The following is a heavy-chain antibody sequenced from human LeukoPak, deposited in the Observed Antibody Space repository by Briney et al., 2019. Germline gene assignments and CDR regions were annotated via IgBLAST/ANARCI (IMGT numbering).Heavy chain of an antibody. CDR1: GGSISSGDYY. D-gene: IGHD6-6*01. V-gene: IGHV4-30-4*08. Sequence: SETLSLTCTVSGGSISSGDYYWSWIRQPPGKGLEWIGYIYYSGSTYYNPSLKSRVTISVDTSKNQFSLKLSSVTAADTAVYYCARALAARPLDYWGQGTLVTVSS. J-gene: IGHJ4*02. CDR3: ARALAARPLDY. CDR2: IYYSGST.